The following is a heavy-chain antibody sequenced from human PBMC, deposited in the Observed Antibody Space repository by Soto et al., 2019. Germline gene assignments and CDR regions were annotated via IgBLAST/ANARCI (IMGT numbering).Heavy chain of an antibody. CDR1: GFTFSSYA. CDR2: ISYDGSNK. J-gene: IGHJ4*02. D-gene: IGHD5-12*01. V-gene: IGHV3-30-3*01. Sequence: GGSLRLSCAASGFTFSSYAMHWVRQAPGKGLEWVAVISYDGSNKYYADSVKGRFTISRDNSKNTLDLQMNSLRAEDTAVYYCARDLGTRWLQFLGFAYWGQGTLVTVSS. CDR3: ARDLGTRWLQFLGFAY.